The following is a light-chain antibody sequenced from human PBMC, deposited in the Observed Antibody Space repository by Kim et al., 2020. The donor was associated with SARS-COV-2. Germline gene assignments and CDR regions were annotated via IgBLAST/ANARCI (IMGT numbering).Light chain of an antibody. Sequence: VTISCTGSSSNIGAVYAVHWYQHLPPTAPKLLIFADTNRPSGLPDRFSASKSGIAVFLAISGLQAEDEGTYYCQSYDTRVDSRVFGRGTKLTVL. CDR2: ADT. CDR1: SSNIGAVYA. CDR3: QSYDTRVDSRV. V-gene: IGLV1-40*01. J-gene: IGLJ3*02.